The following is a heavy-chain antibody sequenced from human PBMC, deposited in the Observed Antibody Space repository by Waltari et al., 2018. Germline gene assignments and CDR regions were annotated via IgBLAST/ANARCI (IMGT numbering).Heavy chain of an antibody. D-gene: IGHD6-13*01. Sequence: EVQLVESGGGLVKPGGSLRLACAASGFTFNTHTMNWVSQAPGKGLEWVSSISSTSSDIYYADSVKGRFTISRDNAKSSLYLQLNSLRAEDTAVYYCAGGYSSYYGMDVWGQGTTVTVSS. CDR2: ISSTSSDI. V-gene: IGHV3-21*02. J-gene: IGHJ6*02. CDR3: AGGYSSYYGMDV. CDR1: GFTFNTHT.